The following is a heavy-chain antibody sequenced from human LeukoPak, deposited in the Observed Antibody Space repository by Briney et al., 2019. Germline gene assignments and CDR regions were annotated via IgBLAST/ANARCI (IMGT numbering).Heavy chain of an antibody. CDR1: GGSISSSSYY. J-gene: IGHJ4*02. CDR2: IYYSGST. V-gene: IGHV4-39*07. CDR3: ARGDSGWLDY. D-gene: IGHD6-19*01. Sequence: PSETLSLTCTVSGGSISSSSYYWGWIRQPPGKGLEWIGSIYYSGSTNYNPSLKSRVAISVDTSKNQFSLKLSSVTAADTAVYYCARGDSGWLDYWGQGTLVTVSS.